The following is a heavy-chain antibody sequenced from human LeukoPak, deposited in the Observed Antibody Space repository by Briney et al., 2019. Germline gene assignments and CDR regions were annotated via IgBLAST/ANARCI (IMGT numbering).Heavy chain of an antibody. V-gene: IGHV4-4*07. CDR1: GGSLSGHY. J-gene: IGHJ6*03. CDR2: IYTSGST. CDR3: ARLYGSGSNHYYYYMDV. D-gene: IGHD3-10*01. Sequence: LETLSLTCTVSGGSLSGHYWSWIRQPAGKGLEWIGRIYTSGSTNYNPSLKSRVTMSVDTSKNQFSLKLSSVTAADTAVYYCARLYGSGSNHYYYYMDVWGKGTTVTVSS.